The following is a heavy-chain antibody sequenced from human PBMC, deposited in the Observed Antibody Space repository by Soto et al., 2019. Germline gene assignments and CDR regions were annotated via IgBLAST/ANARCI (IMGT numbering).Heavy chain of an antibody. CDR1: GFTFSSYW. Sequence: GGSLRLSCAASGFTFSSYWMSWVRQAPGKGLEWVANIKQDGSEKYYVDSVKGRFTISRDNAKNSLYLQMNSLRAEDTAVYYCARAGGSSWYYSYSAMDVRGQGSPVTVFS. CDR3: ARAGGSSWYYSYSAMDV. V-gene: IGHV3-7*01. CDR2: IKQDGSEK. J-gene: IGHJ6*02. D-gene: IGHD6-13*01.